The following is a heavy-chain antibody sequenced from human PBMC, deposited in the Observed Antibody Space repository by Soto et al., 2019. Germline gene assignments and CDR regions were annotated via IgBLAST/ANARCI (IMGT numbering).Heavy chain of an antibody. J-gene: IGHJ5*02. CDR2: IYYSGGT. CDR3: ARASTGELWVYANWFAP. CDR1: GGSISSGDYY. V-gene: IGHV4-30-4*01. D-gene: IGHD3-16*01. Sequence: PSETLSLTCTVSGGSISSGDYYWSWIRQPPGKGLEWIGFIYYSGGTYYKPSLESRVTISVDTSKNKFSLNLSSVTAADTAVYYCARASTGELWVYANWFAPWGPGTLVTVSS.